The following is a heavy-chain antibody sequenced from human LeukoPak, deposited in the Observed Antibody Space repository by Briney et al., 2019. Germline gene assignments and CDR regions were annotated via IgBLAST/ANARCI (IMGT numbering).Heavy chain of an antibody. Sequence: GGSLRLSCAASGFTVSSNYMSWVRQAPGKGLEWVSVIYSGGSTYYADSVKGRFTISRHNSKNTLYLQMNSLRAEDTAVYYCARAKSGSYYYFDHWGQGTLVTVSS. CDR2: IYSGGST. D-gene: IGHD1-26*01. V-gene: IGHV3-53*04. J-gene: IGHJ4*02. CDR3: ARAKSGSYYYFDH. CDR1: GFTVSSNY.